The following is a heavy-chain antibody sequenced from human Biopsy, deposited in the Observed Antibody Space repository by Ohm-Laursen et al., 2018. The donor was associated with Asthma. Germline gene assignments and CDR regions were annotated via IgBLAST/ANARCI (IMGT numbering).Heavy chain of an antibody. D-gene: IGHD1-26*01. CDR3: AKGGTYTTDRYAY. CDR2: ISSSGAST. Sequence: LRLSCAASGFTFSSYAMSWVRQAPGKGLEWVSSISSSGASTYYADSVKGRFTISRDNSKNTLYLQMSSLRADDTAVYYCAKGGTYTTDRYAYWGQGSLVTVSS. CDR1: GFTFSSYA. J-gene: IGHJ4*02. V-gene: IGHV3-23*01.